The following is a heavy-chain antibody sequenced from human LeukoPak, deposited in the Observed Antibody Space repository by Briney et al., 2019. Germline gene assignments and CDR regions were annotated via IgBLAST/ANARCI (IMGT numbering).Heavy chain of an antibody. J-gene: IGHJ4*02. Sequence: ASVKVSCKASGYMVTSYGISWVRQAPGQGLEWMGWNSAYSGYTNYAQKFQGRVTMTTDASTTTAYMELRSLRSDDTAVYYCARAHPYDDYAHDYWGQGTLVTVSS. CDR2: NSAYSGYT. CDR1: GYMVTSYG. V-gene: IGHV1-18*01. CDR3: ARAHPYDDYAHDY. D-gene: IGHD4-17*01.